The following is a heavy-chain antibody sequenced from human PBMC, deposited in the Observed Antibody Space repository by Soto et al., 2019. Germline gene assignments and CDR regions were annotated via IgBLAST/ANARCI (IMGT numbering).Heavy chain of an antibody. Sequence: PSETLSLTCAVYGGSFSGYYWSWIRQPPGKGLEWIGEINHSGSTNYNPSLKSRVTISVDTPKNQFSLKLSSVTAADTAVYYCARDKGRTTMVRGVAEPRGWFDPWGQGTLVTVSS. D-gene: IGHD3-10*01. CDR3: ARDKGRTTMVRGVAEPRGWFDP. J-gene: IGHJ5*02. V-gene: IGHV4-34*01. CDR1: GGSFSGYY. CDR2: INHSGST.